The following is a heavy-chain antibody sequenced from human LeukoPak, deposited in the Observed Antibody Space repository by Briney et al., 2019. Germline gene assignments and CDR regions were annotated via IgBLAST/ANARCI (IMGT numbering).Heavy chain of an antibody. CDR1: GCSISSSSYY. D-gene: IGHD3-3*01. J-gene: IGHJ4*02. Sequence: PSETLSLTCTVSGCSISSSSYYWGWIRQPPGKGLEWIGSIYYSRSTYYYPSLKSRVTISVDTSKNQFSLKLSSVTAADTAVYYCARQRRRFLEWLHFDYWGQGTLVTVSS. V-gene: IGHV4-39*01. CDR2: IYYSRST. CDR3: ARQRRRFLEWLHFDY.